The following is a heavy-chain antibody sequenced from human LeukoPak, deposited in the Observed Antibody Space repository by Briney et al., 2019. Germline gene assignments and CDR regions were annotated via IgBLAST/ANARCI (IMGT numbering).Heavy chain of an antibody. D-gene: IGHD6-13*01. V-gene: IGHV6-1*01. CDR3: ARDRDSSSWDYFDY. CDR2: TYYRSKWYN. Sequence: SQTLSLTCAISGXSFSSNSSAWNWIRQSPSRGLEWLGRTYYRSKWYNDYAVSVKSRITINPDTSKNQFSLQLNSVTPEDTAVYYCARDRDSSSWDYFDYWGQGTLVTVSS. CDR1: GXSFSSNSSA. J-gene: IGHJ4*02.